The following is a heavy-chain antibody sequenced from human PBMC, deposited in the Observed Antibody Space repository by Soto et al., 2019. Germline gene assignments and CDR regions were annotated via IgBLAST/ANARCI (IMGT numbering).Heavy chain of an antibody. J-gene: IGHJ4*02. V-gene: IGHV1-69*12. CDR3: AREVRRDYCGGDCYHIYYFDY. Sequence: QVQLVQSGAEVKNPGSSVKVYCKASGGTFSSDTITWVRQAPGQGLEWMGGIIPIFGAANYAQKFRGRVTITADESTSTAYMELSSLRSEDTAVYYCAREVRRDYCGGDCYHIYYFDYWGQGTLVTVSS. CDR1: GGTFSSDT. CDR2: IIPIFGAA. D-gene: IGHD2-21*01.